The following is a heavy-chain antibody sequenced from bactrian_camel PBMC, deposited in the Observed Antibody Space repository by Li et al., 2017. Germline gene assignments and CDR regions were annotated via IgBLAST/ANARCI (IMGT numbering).Heavy chain of an antibody. CDR2: IGTGGVVR. Sequence: VQLVESGGGSVHPGGSLRLSCAASGYSASAYCLAWFRQSPGKAREGVAGIGTGGVVRVADSVKGRFTISRDAARTTLYLQMNDLRFEDTGTYYCATGVYCAHELSPDEYDVWGQGTQVTVS. CDR3: ATGVYCAHELSPDEYDV. D-gene: IGHD3*01. CDR1: GYSASAYC. V-gene: IGHV3S1*01. J-gene: IGHJ4*01.